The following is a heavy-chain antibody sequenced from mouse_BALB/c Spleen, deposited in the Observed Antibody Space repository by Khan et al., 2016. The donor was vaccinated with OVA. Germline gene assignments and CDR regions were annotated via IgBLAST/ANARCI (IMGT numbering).Heavy chain of an antibody. Sequence: VQLQQSGAELVRPGALVKLSCKASGFNIKDYYIHWVKQRPEQGLEWIGGIDPENGNIIYDPKFQGKASITVDTSSNTAYLQLSSLTSEDTAVYYCTRDGYYPWFAYWGQGTLVTVSA. D-gene: IGHD2-3*01. CDR3: TRDGYYPWFAY. V-gene: IGHV14-1*02. CDR1: GFNIKDYY. J-gene: IGHJ3*01. CDR2: IDPENGNI.